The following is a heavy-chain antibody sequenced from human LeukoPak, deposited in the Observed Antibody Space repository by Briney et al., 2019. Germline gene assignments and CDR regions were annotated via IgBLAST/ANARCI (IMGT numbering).Heavy chain of an antibody. Sequence: SETLSLTCTVSGGSISSSSYYWGWIRQPPGKGLEWIGSIYYSGSTYYNPSLKSRVTISVDTSKNQFSLKLSSVTAADTAVYYCARGDKLETFDYWGQGTLVTVSS. J-gene: IGHJ4*02. CDR1: GGSISSSSYY. V-gene: IGHV4-39*07. CDR3: ARGDKLETFDY. D-gene: IGHD1-1*01. CDR2: IYYSGST.